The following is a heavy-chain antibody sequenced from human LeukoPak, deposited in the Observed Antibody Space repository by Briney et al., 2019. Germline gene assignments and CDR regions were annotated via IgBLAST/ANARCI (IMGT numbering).Heavy chain of an antibody. CDR2: IRYDGSNK. Sequence: PGGSLRLSCAASGFTFSSYGMHWVRQAPGKGLEWVAVIRYDGSNKYYADSVKGRFTISRDNSKNTLYLQMNSLRAEDTAVYYCAKDRPFGSYGSNGYYFDYWGQGTLVTVSS. D-gene: IGHD5-18*01. V-gene: IGHV3-30*02. J-gene: IGHJ4*02. CDR3: AKDRPFGSYGSNGYYFDY. CDR1: GFTFSSYG.